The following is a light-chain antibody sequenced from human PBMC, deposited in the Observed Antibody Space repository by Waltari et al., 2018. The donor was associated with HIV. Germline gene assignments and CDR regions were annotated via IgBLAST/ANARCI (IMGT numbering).Light chain of an antibody. J-gene: IGKJ1*01. CDR1: QSISSN. CDR2: DAS. CDR3: QQYNDWLSWT. V-gene: IGKV3-15*01. Sequence: EIVMTQSPATLSVSPGQRATVSCWASQSISSNLAWYQQRPGQAPRLLVYDASTRVAGIPARFSASGFATEFTLTISSLLSEDFAVYYCQQYNDWLSWTFGQGTKVEMK.